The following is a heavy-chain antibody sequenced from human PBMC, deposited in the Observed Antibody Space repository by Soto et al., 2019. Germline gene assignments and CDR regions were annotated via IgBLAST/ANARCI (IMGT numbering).Heavy chain of an antibody. CDR1: GGSISSYY. V-gene: IGHV4-59*08. J-gene: IGHJ5*02. CDR2: IYYSGST. D-gene: IGHD3-3*01. CDR3: ARHDGYDFWSGYWSVPRSGVDNSWFDP. Sequence: SETLSLTCTVSGGSISSYYWSWIRQPPGKGLEWIGYIYYSGSTNYNPSLKSRVTISVDTSKNQFSLKLSSVTAADTAVYYCARHDGYDFWSGYWSVPRSGVDNSWFDPWGQGTLVTVSS.